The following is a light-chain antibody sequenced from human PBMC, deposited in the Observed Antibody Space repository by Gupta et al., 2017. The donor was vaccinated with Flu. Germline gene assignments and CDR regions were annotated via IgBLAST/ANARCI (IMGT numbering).Light chain of an antibody. CDR1: QGIRSD. Sequence: AIQMTQSPSSLSASVGDRVTITYRASQGIRSDLGWYQQKPGKAPKLLIYAASSLESGVPSRFSGSGSGTDFTLTISSLQPEDFATYYCRQDDNYPRAFGQGTKVEIK. CDR3: RQDDNYPRA. J-gene: IGKJ1*01. CDR2: AAS. V-gene: IGKV1-6*01.